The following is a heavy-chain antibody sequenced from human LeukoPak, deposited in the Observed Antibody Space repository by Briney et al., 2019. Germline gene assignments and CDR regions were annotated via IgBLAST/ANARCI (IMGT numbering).Heavy chain of an antibody. J-gene: IGHJ4*02. CDR1: GGTFSSYA. D-gene: IGHD2-15*01. Sequence: GASVKVSCTASGGTFSSYAISWVRQAPGQGLEWMGRIIPILGIANYAQKFQGRVTITADKSTSTAYMELSSLRSEDTAVYYCARGALVVAATFDYGGRGTLVTVSS. V-gene: IGHV1-69*04. CDR3: ARGALVVAATFDY. CDR2: IIPILGIA.